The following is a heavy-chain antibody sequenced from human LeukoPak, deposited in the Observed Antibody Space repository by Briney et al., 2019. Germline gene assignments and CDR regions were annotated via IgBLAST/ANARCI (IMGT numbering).Heavy chain of an antibody. CDR2: ISSTSVAI. Sequence: NPGGSLRLSCAASGFTVRSNYMSWVRQAPGKGLEWVSSISSTSVAIYYADSVKGRFTISRDNAKDSLYLQMNSLRGDDTATYYCARGGYQMPRAFDIWGQGTMVTVSS. V-gene: IGHV3-21*01. D-gene: IGHD2-2*01. J-gene: IGHJ3*02. CDR1: GFTVRSNY. CDR3: ARGGYQMPRAFDI.